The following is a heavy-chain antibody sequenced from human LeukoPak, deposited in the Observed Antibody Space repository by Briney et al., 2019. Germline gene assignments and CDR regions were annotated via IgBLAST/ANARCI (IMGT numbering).Heavy chain of an antibody. D-gene: IGHD3-3*01. J-gene: IGHJ4*02. CDR3: AKPAYFWSGSPSNY. CDR1: GFTFSSYA. V-gene: IGHV3-23*01. CDR2: ISGSGGST. Sequence: GGSLRLSCAASGFTFSSYAMSWVRQAPGKGLEWVSAISGSGGSTYYADSVKGQFTISRDNSKNTLYLQMNSLRAEDTAVYYCAKPAYFWSGSPSNYWGQGTLVTVSS.